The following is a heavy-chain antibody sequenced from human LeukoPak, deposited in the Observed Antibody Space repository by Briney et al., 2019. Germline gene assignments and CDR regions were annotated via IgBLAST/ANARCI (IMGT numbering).Heavy chain of an antibody. Sequence: GGSLRLSCAASGFTFSSYSMGGGRHAPGKGLEWVANIKQDGSEKYYVDSVKVRFTISRDNAKNSLYLQMNSLRAEDTAVYYCARGRGNAFDIWGQGTMVTVSS. CDR3: ARGRGNAFDI. CDR2: IKQDGSEK. V-gene: IGHV3-7*01. D-gene: IGHD1-26*01. J-gene: IGHJ3*02. CDR1: GFTFSSYS.